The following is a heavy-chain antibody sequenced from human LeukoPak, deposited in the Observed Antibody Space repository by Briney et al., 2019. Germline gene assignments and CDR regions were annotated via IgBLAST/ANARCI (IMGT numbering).Heavy chain of an antibody. Sequence: SETLSLTCAVSGGSISSGGYSWSWIRQPPGKGLEWIGYIYHSGSTYYNPSLKSRVTILVDRSKNQFSLKLSSVTAADTAVYYCARGRGYSYGYVNWFDPWGQGTLVTVSS. J-gene: IGHJ5*02. V-gene: IGHV4-30-2*01. D-gene: IGHD5-18*01. CDR1: GGSISSGGYS. CDR2: IYHSGST. CDR3: ARGRGYSYGYVNWFDP.